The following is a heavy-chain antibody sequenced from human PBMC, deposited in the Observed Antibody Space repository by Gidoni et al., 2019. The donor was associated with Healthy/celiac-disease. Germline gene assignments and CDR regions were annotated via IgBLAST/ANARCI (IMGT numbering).Heavy chain of an antibody. CDR3: AKGLGYCSSTSCYFDY. V-gene: IGHV3-9*01. D-gene: IGHD2-2*01. J-gene: IGHJ4*02. CDR1: GFPFDDYA. CDR2: ISWNSGSI. Sequence: EVQLVESGGGLVQPGRSLRLSCAASGFPFDDYAMHWVRQAPGKGLEWVSGISWNSGSIGYADSVKGRFTISRDNAKNSLYLQMNSLRAEDTALYYCAKGLGYCSSTSCYFDYWGQGTLVTVSS.